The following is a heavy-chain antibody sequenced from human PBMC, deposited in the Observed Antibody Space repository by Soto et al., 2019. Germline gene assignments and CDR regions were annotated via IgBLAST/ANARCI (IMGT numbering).Heavy chain of an antibody. D-gene: IGHD3-10*01. CDR3: ARARIYY. CDR1: GFIFSDYW. V-gene: IGHV3-7*03. Sequence: EVQLVESGGGLVQPGGSLRLCCAVSGFIFSDYWMTWVRQAPWKGLEWVATISPEGSEKYYVDYLNGRFTTSRDNAKNALYQQMIGLRAEDTALYYCARARIYYWGRGTLITVSS. J-gene: IGHJ1*01. CDR2: ISPEGSEK.